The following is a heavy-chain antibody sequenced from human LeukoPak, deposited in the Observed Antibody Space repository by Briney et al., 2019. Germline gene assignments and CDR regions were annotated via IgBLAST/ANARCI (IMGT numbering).Heavy chain of an antibody. Sequence: ASVKVSCKASGYTFTSYYMHWVRQAPGQGLEWMGIINPSGGSTSYAQKFQGRVTMTRDTSTSTVYMELGSLRSEDTAVYYCARDYCSSTSCYACPFFWGQGTLVTVSS. CDR2: INPSGGST. CDR1: GYTFTSYY. D-gene: IGHD2-2*01. J-gene: IGHJ4*02. V-gene: IGHV1-46*01. CDR3: ARDYCSSTSCYACPFF.